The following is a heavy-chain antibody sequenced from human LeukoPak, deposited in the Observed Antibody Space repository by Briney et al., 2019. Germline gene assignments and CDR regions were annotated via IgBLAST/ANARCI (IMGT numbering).Heavy chain of an antibody. V-gene: IGHV4-4*09. CDR3: ARHITPAAAGSPFDY. CDR2: IYTSGST. CDR1: GGSISSYY. Sequence: SETLSLTCTVSGGSISSYYWSWIRQPLGKGLEWIGYIYTSGSTNYNPSLKSRVTISVDTSKNQFSLKLSSVTAADTAVYYCARHITPAAAGSPFDYWGQGTLVTVSS. D-gene: IGHD6-13*01. J-gene: IGHJ4*02.